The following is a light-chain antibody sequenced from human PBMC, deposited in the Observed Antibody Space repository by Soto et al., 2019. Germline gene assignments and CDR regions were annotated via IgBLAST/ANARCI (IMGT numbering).Light chain of an antibody. Sequence: EIVLTQSPGALSLSPGERATLSCRASQSVSRYLAWYQQKPGQAPRLLIYDASKRATGIPARFSGSGFGTDFTLTISSLEPEDFAVYYCQQRTNGLTFGGGSKVDIK. J-gene: IGKJ4*01. V-gene: IGKV3-11*01. CDR3: QQRTNGLT. CDR2: DAS. CDR1: QSVSRY.